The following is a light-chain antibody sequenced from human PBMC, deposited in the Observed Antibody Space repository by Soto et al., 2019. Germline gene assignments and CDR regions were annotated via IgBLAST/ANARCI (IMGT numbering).Light chain of an antibody. CDR1: SGSIASNY. V-gene: IGLV6-57*04. CDR2: EDN. Sequence: NFMLTQPHSMSESPGKTVTISCTRSSGSIASNYVQWYQQRPGSVPTTVIYEDNQRPSGVPDRFSGSVDSSSNSASLTISGLETEDEADYYCQSYDNSSYVFGTWTKLTVL. J-gene: IGLJ1*01. CDR3: QSYDNSSYV.